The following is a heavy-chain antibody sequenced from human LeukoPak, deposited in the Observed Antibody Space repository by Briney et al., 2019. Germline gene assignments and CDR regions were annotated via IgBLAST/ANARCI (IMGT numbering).Heavy chain of an antibody. V-gene: IGHV1-18*01. D-gene: IGHD3-22*01. CDR1: GYTFSNYV. CDR2: ISTYNGNT. CDR3: ARDAEYYYDSSGYYAY. J-gene: IGHJ4*02. Sequence: ASVKVSCKASGYTFSNYVISWVRQAPGQGLEWMGWISTYNGNTKYAQKFQGRVTMTTDTSTSTAYMDLRSLRSEDTAVYYCARDAEYYYDSSGYYAYWGQGTLVTVSS.